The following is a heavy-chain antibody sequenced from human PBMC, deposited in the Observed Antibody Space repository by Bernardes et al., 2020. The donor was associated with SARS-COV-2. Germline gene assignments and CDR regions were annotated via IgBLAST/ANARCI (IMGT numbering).Heavy chain of an antibody. Sequence: GGSLRLSCTACGFTFGTHGMSWVRQAPGRGLEWVSAISGDGYSAFYAESVKGRFTISRDNSKNSLYLQMNNLSAQDTARYYCVQDGGLPFGYWGQGTVVTVSA. CDR1: GFTFGTHG. CDR2: ISGDGYSA. J-gene: IGHJ4*02. V-gene: IGHV3-23*01. D-gene: IGHD3-16*01. CDR3: VQDGGLPFGY.